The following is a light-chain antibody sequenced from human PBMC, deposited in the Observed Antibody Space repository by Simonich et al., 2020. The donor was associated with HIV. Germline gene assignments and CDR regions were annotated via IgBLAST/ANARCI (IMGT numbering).Light chain of an antibody. V-gene: IGKV3-15*01. Sequence: EIVMTQSPATLSVSPGERATRSCRASQSVSSNLAWYEQKPAQAPRLLIYGSSTRATGIPARFSGSGSGTEFTLTISSMQSEDFAVYYCQQYNNWPPWTFGQGTKVEIK. CDR1: QSVSSN. CDR3: QQYNNWPPWT. J-gene: IGKJ1*01. CDR2: GSS.